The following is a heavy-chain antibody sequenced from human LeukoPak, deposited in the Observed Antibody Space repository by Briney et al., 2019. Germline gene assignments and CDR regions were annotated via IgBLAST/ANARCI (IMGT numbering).Heavy chain of an antibody. CDR3: ARGSGSYYGSGSNPPDY. CDR1: GVSISSYY. Sequence: AEPLSLTCTVSGVSISSYYWSWIRQPPGKGLEWVGYIYNAGTTNYNPSLKSRVTISVDTSKNQFSLKLSSVTAADTAVYYCARGSGSYYGSGSNPPDYWGQGTLVTVSS. CDR2: IYNAGTT. J-gene: IGHJ4*02. D-gene: IGHD3-10*01. V-gene: IGHV4-59*01.